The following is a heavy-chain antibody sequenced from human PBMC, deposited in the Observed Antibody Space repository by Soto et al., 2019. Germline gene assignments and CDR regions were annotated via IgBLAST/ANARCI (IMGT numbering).Heavy chain of an antibody. D-gene: IGHD6-19*01. CDR2: INAGNGNT. V-gene: IGHV1-3*01. Sequence: GASVKVSCKASGYTFTSYAMHWVRQAPGQRLEWMGWINAGNGNTKYSQKFQGRVTITRDTSASTAYMELSSLRSEDTAVYYCARALGGLSLSGRCRVYYYGMDVWGQGTTVTVSS. CDR3: ARALGGLSLSGRCRVYYYGMDV. CDR1: GYTFTSYA. J-gene: IGHJ6*02.